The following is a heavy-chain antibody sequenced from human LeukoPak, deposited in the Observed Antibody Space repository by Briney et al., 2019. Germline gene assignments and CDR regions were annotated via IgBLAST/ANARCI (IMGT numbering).Heavy chain of an antibody. CDR1: GFTFSYYW. V-gene: IGHV3-7*05. CDR2: IKQDGSEK. Sequence: GGSLRLSCAASGFTFSYYWMSWVRQAPGKGLEWVANIKQDGSEKYYVDSVKGRFTISRDNANDSLYLQMNSLRAEDTAVYYCARGTREPVWGPGTTVTVSS. CDR3: ARGTREPV. D-gene: IGHD1-26*01. J-gene: IGHJ6*02.